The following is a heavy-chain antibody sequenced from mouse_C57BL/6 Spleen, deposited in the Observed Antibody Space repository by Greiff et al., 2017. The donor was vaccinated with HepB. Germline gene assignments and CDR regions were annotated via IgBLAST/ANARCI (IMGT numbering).Heavy chain of an antibody. D-gene: IGHD1-1*01. J-gene: IGHJ4*01. V-gene: IGHV1-82*01. CDR1: GYAFSSSW. Sequence: VQLQQSGPELVKPGASVKISCKASGYAFSSSWMNWVKQRPGKGLEWIGRIYPGDGDTNYNGKFKGKATLTADKSSSTAYMQLSSLTSEDSAVYFCARIYYYGSSYEDYAMDYWGQGTSVTVSS. CDR3: ARIYYYGSSYEDYAMDY. CDR2: IYPGDGDT.